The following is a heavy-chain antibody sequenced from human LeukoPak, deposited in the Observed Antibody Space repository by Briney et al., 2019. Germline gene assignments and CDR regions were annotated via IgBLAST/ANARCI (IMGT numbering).Heavy chain of an antibody. J-gene: IGHJ4*02. Sequence: GGSLRLSCVASGYAFSSYGMHWVRQAPGKGLQWVAVIWYDESKKYYTDSVKGRFTISRDVSKNTLYLQMNSLRAEDSAMYYCARDGGIGLDYWGQGTLVTVSS. CDR2: IWYDESKK. V-gene: IGHV3-33*01. CDR3: ARDGGIGLDY. CDR1: GYAFSSYG. D-gene: IGHD2-21*01.